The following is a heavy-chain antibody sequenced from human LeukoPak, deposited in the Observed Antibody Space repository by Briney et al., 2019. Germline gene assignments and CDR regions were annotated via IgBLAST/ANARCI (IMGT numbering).Heavy chain of an antibody. CDR2: INHSGST. Sequence: SETLSPTCAVSGGSLSGYYWSWIRQPPGKGLEWIGEINHSGSTNYNPSLKSRVTISVDTSKNQFSLKLSSVTAADTAVYYCARMGVGATADAFDIWGQGTLVTVSS. J-gene: IGHJ3*02. D-gene: IGHD1-26*01. V-gene: IGHV4-34*01. CDR3: ARMGVGATADAFDI. CDR1: GGSLSGYY.